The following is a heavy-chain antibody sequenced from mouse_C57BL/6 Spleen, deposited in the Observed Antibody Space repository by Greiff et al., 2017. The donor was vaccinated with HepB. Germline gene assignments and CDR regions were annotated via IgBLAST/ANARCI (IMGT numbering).Heavy chain of an antibody. CDR1: GYTFTSYW. V-gene: IGHV1-50*01. Sequence: VQLQQPGAELVKPGASVKLSCKASGYTFTSYWMQWVKQRPGQGLEWIGEIDPSDSYTNYNQKFKGKATLTVDTSSSTAYMQLSSLTSEDSAVYYCARRGYDYAAWFAYWGQGTLVTVSA. CDR2: IDPSDSYT. D-gene: IGHD2-4*01. CDR3: ARRGYDYAAWFAY. J-gene: IGHJ3*01.